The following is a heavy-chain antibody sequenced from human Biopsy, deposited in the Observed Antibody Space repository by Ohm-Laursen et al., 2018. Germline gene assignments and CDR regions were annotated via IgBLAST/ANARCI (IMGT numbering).Heavy chain of an antibody. V-gene: IGHV4-59*12. CDR1: GGSPFTDSITRYY. Sequence: TLSLTCTVVSGGSPFTDSITRYYWNWTRHSPGKGLEWIGFAYYPGTTTYNPSFKSRVTLSMDTSNNQVSLRLLSVTAADTAVYFCARDLHGRGPNWGASTGVFDLWGHGTAVTVSS. D-gene: IGHD1-26*01. CDR2: AYYPGTT. J-gene: IGHJ3*01. CDR3: ARDLHGRGPNWGASTGVFDL.